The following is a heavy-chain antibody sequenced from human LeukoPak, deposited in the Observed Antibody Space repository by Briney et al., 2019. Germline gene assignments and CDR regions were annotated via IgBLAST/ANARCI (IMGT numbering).Heavy chain of an antibody. CDR3: AKGRGANSVGLLDY. CDR1: GFAFSYYW. Sequence: GGSLRLSCAASGFAFSYYWMTWLRQAPGKGLEWVANIKKDGSEKYYVDSVKGRFTISRDNAKSSVYLQMNSLRAEDTAVYYCAKGRGANSVGLLDYWGQGTLVTVSS. J-gene: IGHJ4*02. V-gene: IGHV3-7*01. CDR2: IKKDGSEK. D-gene: IGHD4/OR15-4a*01.